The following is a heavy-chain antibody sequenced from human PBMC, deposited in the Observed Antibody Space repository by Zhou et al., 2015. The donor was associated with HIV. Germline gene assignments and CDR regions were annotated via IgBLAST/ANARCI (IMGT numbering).Heavy chain of an antibody. CDR1: GGTFSTYG. CDR3: ARDRGGARPAWRYFDL. Sequence: LVQSGTEVTKPGSSVKVSCKASGGTFSTYGISWVRQAPGQGLEWMGGIIPFSGTAKNAQKFQGRVTITADRSTSTAYMELRSLRSEDTAVYYCARDRGGARPAWRYFDLWGRGTLVTVSS. J-gene: IGHJ2*01. V-gene: IGHV1-69*06. CDR2: IIPFSGTA. D-gene: IGHD6-6*01.